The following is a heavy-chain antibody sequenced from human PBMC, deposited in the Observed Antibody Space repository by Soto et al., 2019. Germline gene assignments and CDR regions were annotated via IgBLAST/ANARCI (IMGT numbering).Heavy chain of an antibody. CDR2: INPSGGST. CDR3: VIDAKMFGELLPFDY. Sequence: ASVKVSCKASGYTFTSYYMHWVRQAPGQGLEWMGIINPSGGSTSYAQTFQGRVTTTRDTSTSTVYMELSSLRSEDTAVYYCVIDAKMFGELLPFDYWGQGTLGTVSS. J-gene: IGHJ4*02. V-gene: IGHV1-46*03. CDR1: GYTFTSYY. D-gene: IGHD3-10*02.